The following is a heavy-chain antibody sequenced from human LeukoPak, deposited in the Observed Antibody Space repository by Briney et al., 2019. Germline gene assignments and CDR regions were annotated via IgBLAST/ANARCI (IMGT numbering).Heavy chain of an antibody. CDR2: ISSSSSYI. J-gene: IGHJ6*02. CDR3: ARVGRGADIGDLDV. CDR1: GFTFSSYS. V-gene: IGHV3-21*01. D-gene: IGHD2-15*01. Sequence: PGGSLRLSCAASGFTFSSYSMNWVRQAPGKGLEWVSSISSSSSYIYYADSVKGRFTISRDNAKNSLYLQMSSLRAEDTAVYYCARVGRGADIGDLDVWGQGTTVTVSS.